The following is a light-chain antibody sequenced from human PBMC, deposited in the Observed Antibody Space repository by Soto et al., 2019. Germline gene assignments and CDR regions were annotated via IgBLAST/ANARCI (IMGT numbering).Light chain of an antibody. Sequence: QSVLTQPASVSGSPGQSITISCTGASSDVGGYNYVSWYQQYPGKAPKLMIYEVTNRPSGVSDRFSGSKSGNTASLTISGLQDEDEADYYCISYTGSTTLVVFGGGTKLTVL. CDR2: EVT. V-gene: IGLV2-14*01. CDR3: ISYTGSTTLVV. J-gene: IGLJ2*01. CDR1: SSDVGGYNY.